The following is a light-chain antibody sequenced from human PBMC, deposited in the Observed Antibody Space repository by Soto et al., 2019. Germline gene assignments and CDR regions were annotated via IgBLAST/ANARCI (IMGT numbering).Light chain of an antibody. CDR3: QHYNSYSEA. CDR1: QIVRSN. Sequence: EMMLTQSPGTLSLSPGDRATLSCRASQIVRSNSLAWYQQKPGQAPRLLIYGASTRATGIPARFSGSGSGTEFTLTISSLQPDDFATYYCQHYNSYSEAFGQGTKVDIK. V-gene: IGKV3-15*01. CDR2: GAS. J-gene: IGKJ1*01.